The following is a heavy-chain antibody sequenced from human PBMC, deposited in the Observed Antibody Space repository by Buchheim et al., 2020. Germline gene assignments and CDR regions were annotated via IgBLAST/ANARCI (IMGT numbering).Heavy chain of an antibody. CDR1: GGSISSSSYY. CDR2: IYYSGST. D-gene: IGHD1-26*01. Sequence: QLQLQESGPGLVKPSETLSLTCTVSGGSISSSSYYWGWIRQPPGKGLEWIGSIYYSGSTYYNPSLKSRVTISVDPSQNQFSLKLSSVTAADTAVYYCARRRAVGATVDWFDPWGQGTL. V-gene: IGHV4-39*07. J-gene: IGHJ5*02. CDR3: ARRRAVGATVDWFDP.